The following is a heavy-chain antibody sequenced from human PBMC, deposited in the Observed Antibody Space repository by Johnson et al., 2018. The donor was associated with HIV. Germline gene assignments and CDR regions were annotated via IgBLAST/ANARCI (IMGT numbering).Heavy chain of an antibody. CDR3: ARGLTGTRRDAFDI. J-gene: IGHJ3*02. D-gene: IGHD1-7*01. V-gene: IGHV3-30-3*01. CDR1: GFTFSSYA. CDR2: ISYDGSNK. Sequence: VQLVESGGGVVQPGRSLRLSCAASGFTFSSYAMHWVRQAPGKGLEWVAVISYDGSNKYYADSVKGRFTISRDNSKNTLYLQMNSLRAEDTAVYYCARGLTGTRRDAFDIWGQGTMVTVSS.